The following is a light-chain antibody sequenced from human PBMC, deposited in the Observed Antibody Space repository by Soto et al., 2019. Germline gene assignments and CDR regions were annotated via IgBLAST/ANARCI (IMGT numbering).Light chain of an antibody. CDR3: LLDYNSPPT. V-gene: IGKV1-6*02. J-gene: IGKJ5*01. CDR2: AAS. Sequence: ATQMTQYPSSQSASVGDRVTITCRASQAISNDLGWYQQKPGKAPKLLIYAASSLQSGVPSRFSGSGSGTDFTLTISSLQAVDFATAYSLLDYNSPPTVRPGKRQEIK. CDR1: QAISND.